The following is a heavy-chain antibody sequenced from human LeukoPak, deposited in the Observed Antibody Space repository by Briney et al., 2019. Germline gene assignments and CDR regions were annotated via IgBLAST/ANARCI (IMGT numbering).Heavy chain of an antibody. Sequence: GGSLRLSCAASGFTFDDYGMSWVRQAPGKGLEWVSGINWNGGSTGYADSVKGRFTISRDNAKNSLYLQINSLRAEDTALYYCARGDDETAMVRGAFDIWGQGTMVTVSS. V-gene: IGHV3-20*04. CDR1: GFTFDDYG. CDR2: INWNGGST. CDR3: ARGDDETAMVRGAFDI. J-gene: IGHJ3*02. D-gene: IGHD5-18*01.